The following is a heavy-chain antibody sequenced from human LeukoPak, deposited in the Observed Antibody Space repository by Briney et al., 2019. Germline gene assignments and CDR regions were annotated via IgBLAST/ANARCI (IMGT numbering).Heavy chain of an antibody. J-gene: IGHJ4*02. CDR3: AKRSYYYGSGSYYPFDY. CDR1: GFTFSSYA. D-gene: IGHD3-10*01. Sequence: QTGGSLRLSCAASGFTFSSYAMSWVRQAPGKGLEWVSAISGSGGSTYYADSVQGRFTISRDNSKNTLYLQMNSLRAEDTAVYYCAKRSYYYGSGSYYPFDYWGQGTLVTVSS. V-gene: IGHV3-23*01. CDR2: ISGSGGST.